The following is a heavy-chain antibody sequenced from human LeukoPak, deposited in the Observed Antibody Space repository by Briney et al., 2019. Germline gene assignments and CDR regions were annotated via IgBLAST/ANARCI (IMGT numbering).Heavy chain of an antibody. CDR1: GGTFSSYA. CDR3: AGTIAVAAPVAFDI. D-gene: IGHD6-19*01. V-gene: IGHV1-69*01. J-gene: IGHJ3*02. Sequence: SVKVSCKASGGTFSSYAISWVRQAPGQGLEWMGGIIPIFGTANYAQKFQGRVTITADESTSTAYMEPSSLRSEDTAVYYCAGTIAVAAPVAFDIWGQGTMVTVSS. CDR2: IIPIFGTA.